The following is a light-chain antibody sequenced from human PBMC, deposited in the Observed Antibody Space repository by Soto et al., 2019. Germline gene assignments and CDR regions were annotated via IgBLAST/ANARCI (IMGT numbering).Light chain of an antibody. CDR1: QSISSY. J-gene: IGKJ5*01. CDR2: AAS. V-gene: IGKV1-39*01. Sequence: DIQMTQSRSSLSASVGDRVTITCLASQSISSYLNWYQQKPGKAPKLMIYAASSLQSGVPSRFSGIGSGTDFTLTISSLQTEDFATYYGQQSYSTPSITFRQGTRLEIK. CDR3: QQSYSTPSIT.